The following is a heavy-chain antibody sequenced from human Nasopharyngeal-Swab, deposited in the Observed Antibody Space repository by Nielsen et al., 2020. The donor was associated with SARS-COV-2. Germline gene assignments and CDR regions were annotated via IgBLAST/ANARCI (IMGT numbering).Heavy chain of an antibody. CDR3: TAQERYGYGFLYFDY. D-gene: IGHD5-18*01. J-gene: IGHJ4*02. Sequence: GGSLRLSCTGSGFNFGDYALSWVRQAPGKGLEWIAFIRTGANGGTTEYAASVAGRFTVSRDDSKTIAYLQMTSLRIEDTAVYYCTAQERYGYGFLYFDYWGRGTLVSASS. CDR1: GFNFGDYA. V-gene: IGHV3-49*04. CDR2: IRTGANGGTT.